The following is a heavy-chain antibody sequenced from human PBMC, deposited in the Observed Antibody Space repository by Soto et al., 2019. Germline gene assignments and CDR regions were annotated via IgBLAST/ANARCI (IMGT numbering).Heavy chain of an antibody. CDR1: GFTFSSYW. Sequence: EVQLVESGGGLVRPGGSLRLSCAASGFTFSSYWMHWVRQAPGKGLVWVSRMNEDGGTTDYADSVKGRFTISRDNAKNTLYLQMNRRRVEDTAVYYCASDLSGRADVWGQGTTVTFSS. D-gene: IGHD3-10*01. V-gene: IGHV3-74*02. CDR2: MNEDGGTT. CDR3: ASDLSGRADV. J-gene: IGHJ6*02.